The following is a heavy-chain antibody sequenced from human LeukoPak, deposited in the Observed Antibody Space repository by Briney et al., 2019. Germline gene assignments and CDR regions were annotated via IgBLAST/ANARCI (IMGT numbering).Heavy chain of an antibody. J-gene: IGHJ6*03. Sequence: PSETLSFTCTVSGGSISSYYWSWIRQPPGKGLEWIGYIYYSGSTNYNPSLKSRVTISVDTSKNQFSLKLSSVTAADTAVYYCARTTMVRGTYYMDVWGKGTTVTISS. CDR2: IYYSGST. CDR1: GGSISSYY. V-gene: IGHV4-59*01. D-gene: IGHD3-10*01. CDR3: ARTTMVRGTYYMDV.